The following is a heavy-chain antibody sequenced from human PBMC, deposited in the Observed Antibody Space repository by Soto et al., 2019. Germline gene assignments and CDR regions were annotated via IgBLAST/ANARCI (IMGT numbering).Heavy chain of an antibody. CDR2: IYYSGST. J-gene: IGHJ6*02. V-gene: IGHV4-59*01. CDR1: GGSISSYY. CDR3: ARDIGVYYYYYGMDV. Sequence: PSETLSLTCTVSGGSISSYYWSWIRQPPGKGLEWIGYIYYSGSTNYNPSLKSRVTISVDTSKNQFSLKLSSVTAADTAVYYCARDIGVYYYYYGMDVWGQGTTVTVSS. D-gene: IGHD3-10*01.